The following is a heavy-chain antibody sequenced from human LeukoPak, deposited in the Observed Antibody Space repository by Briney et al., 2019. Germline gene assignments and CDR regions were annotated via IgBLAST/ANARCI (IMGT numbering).Heavy chain of an antibody. D-gene: IGHD4-17*01. CDR2: IYYSGST. CDR1: GASISRRDYF. Sequence: PSETLSLTCTVSGASISRRDYFWGWIRQPPGKGLEWIGSIYYSGSTYYSPSLKGRVTISVDTSKNQFSLKLNSVAAADTAVYYCARSSEYGDPFNYWGQGTLVTVSS. V-gene: IGHV4-39*01. CDR3: ARSSEYGDPFNY. J-gene: IGHJ4*02.